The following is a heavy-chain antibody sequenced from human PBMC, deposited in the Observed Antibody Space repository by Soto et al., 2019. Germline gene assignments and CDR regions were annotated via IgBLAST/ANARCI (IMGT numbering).Heavy chain of an antibody. V-gene: IGHV1-69*13. D-gene: IGHD6-19*01. Sequence: GASVKVSCKASGGTFSNYAVIWVRQAPGQGLQWMGGIIPLFDTANYAQKFQGRVTITADESTSTAYMELSSLRSEDTAMYYCARGLVAVAGVGYCYYPMDVWGQGTTVTVSS. CDR3: ARGLVAVAGVGYCYYPMDV. J-gene: IGHJ6*02. CDR2: IIPLFDTA. CDR1: GGTFSNYA.